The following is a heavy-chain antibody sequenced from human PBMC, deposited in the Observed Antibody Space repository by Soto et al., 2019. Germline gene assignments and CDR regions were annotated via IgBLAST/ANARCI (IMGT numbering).Heavy chain of an antibody. Sequence: ASVKVSCKASGFTFTSSAVQWVRQARGQRLEWIGWIVVGSGNTNYAQKFQERVTITRDMSTSTAYTELSSLRSEDTAVYYCAALDSSGYYYEAFDIWGQGTMVTVSS. CDR2: IVVGSGNT. J-gene: IGHJ3*02. V-gene: IGHV1-58*01. CDR3: AALDSSGYYYEAFDI. D-gene: IGHD3-22*01. CDR1: GFTFTSSA.